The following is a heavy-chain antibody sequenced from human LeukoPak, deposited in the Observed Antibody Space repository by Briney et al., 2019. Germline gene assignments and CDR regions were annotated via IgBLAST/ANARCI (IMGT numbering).Heavy chain of an antibody. Sequence: PGGSLRLSCAASGFTFSSYSMNWVRQAPGKGLEWVSSISSSSSYIYYADSVKGRFTISRDNAKNSLYLQMNSLRAEDTAAYYCARDHYYDSSGYYYVSYYMDVWGKGTTVTVSS. V-gene: IGHV3-21*01. CDR1: GFTFSSYS. D-gene: IGHD3-22*01. J-gene: IGHJ6*03. CDR2: ISSSSSYI. CDR3: ARDHYYDSSGYYYVSYYMDV.